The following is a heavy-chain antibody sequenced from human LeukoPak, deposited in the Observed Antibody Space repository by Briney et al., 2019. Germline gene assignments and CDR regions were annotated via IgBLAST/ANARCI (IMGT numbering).Heavy chain of an antibody. CDR3: ARVRAVVITPNYFDY. Sequence: PSETLSLTCTVSGYSISSGYYWGWIRQPPGKGLEWIGSIYHSGSTYYDPSLKSRVTISVDTSKNQFSLKLSSVTAADTAVYYCARVRAVVITPNYFDYWGQGTLVTVSS. CDR1: GYSISSGYY. CDR2: IYHSGST. D-gene: IGHD3-22*01. J-gene: IGHJ4*02. V-gene: IGHV4-38-2*02.